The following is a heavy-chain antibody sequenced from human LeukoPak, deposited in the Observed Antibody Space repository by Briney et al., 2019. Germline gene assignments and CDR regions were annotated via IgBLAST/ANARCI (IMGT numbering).Heavy chain of an antibody. Sequence: PSETLSLTCSVSGGSISIYYWSWVRQPPGKGLEWIGYIYNSGSTNYNPSLKSRVTISVDTSKNQFSLKLTSVTAADTAAYYCVRDRELTYWGQGTLVTVSS. CDR3: VRDRELTY. CDR2: IYNSGST. V-gene: IGHV4-59*03. J-gene: IGHJ4*02. D-gene: IGHD1-26*01. CDR1: GGSISIYY.